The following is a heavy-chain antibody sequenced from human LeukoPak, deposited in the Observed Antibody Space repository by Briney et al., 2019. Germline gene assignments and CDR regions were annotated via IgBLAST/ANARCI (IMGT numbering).Heavy chain of an antibody. J-gene: IGHJ4*02. CDR1: GYTFTGAY. D-gene: IGHD2-21*01. CDR2: FNPNSGGT. CDR3: ARVLFNSGYDY. Sequence: APVKVSCKASGYTFTGAYMHCVRQAPGHRLEWMGWFNPNSGGTQFAQKFQGRVTMTRDTSISTAYMELDRLRSDDTAVYYCARVLFNSGYDYWGQGTLVTVSS. V-gene: IGHV1-2*02.